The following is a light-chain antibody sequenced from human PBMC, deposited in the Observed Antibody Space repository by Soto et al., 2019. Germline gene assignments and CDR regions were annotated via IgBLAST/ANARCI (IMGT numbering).Light chain of an antibody. CDR2: DVT. J-gene: IGLJ3*02. CDR3: TSYTTSNTWV. Sequence: QSVLTQPASVSGSPGQSVTIPCTGTSSDVGSYNYVSWYQQHLGKAPKLMIFDVTNRPSGVSNRFSGSKSGNSASLTISGLQTEDEADYYCTSYTTSNTWVFGGGTKLTVL. CDR1: SSDVGSYNY. V-gene: IGLV2-14*03.